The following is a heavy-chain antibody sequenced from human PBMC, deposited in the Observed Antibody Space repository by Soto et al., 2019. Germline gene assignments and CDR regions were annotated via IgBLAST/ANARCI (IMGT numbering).Heavy chain of an antibody. D-gene: IGHD1-26*01. CDR2: IKQDGSEK. CDR3: ARDSGSYPDYYYYYGMDV. J-gene: IGHJ6*02. Sequence: PGGSLRLSCAASGFTFSSYWMSWVRQAPGKGLEWVANIKQDGSEKYYVDSVKGRFTISRDNAKNSLYLQMNSLRAEDTAVYYCARDSGSYPDYYYYYGMDVWGQGTTVTV. CDR1: GFTFSSYW. V-gene: IGHV3-7*01.